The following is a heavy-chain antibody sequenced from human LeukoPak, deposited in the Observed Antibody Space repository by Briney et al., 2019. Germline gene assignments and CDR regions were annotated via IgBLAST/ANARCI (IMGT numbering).Heavy chain of an antibody. CDR2: INPNSGDT. D-gene: IGHD3-10*01. CDR1: GYTFTAHY. Sequence: GASVKVSCRASGYTFTAHYIHWVRQAPGQGLEWMGWINPNSGDTNYAQKFLGSVTMTRDTSMSTAFMELSRLRSDDTAIYYCARGRAATMVRGVITIVFYLFGRGYLVTVSS. J-gene: IGHJ2*01. V-gene: IGHV1-2*02. CDR3: ARGRAATMVRGVITIVFYL.